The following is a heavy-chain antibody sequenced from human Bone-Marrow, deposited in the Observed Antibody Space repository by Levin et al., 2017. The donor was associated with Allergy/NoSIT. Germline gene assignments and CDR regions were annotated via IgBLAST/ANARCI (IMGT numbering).Heavy chain of an antibody. CDR3: AKATRHITGTTGFDY. D-gene: IGHD1-7*01. V-gene: IGHV3-30*18. Sequence: GGSLRLSCAASGFTFSSYGMHWVRQAPGKGLEWVAVISYDGSNKYYADSVKGRFTISRDNSKNTLYLQMNSLRAEDTAVYYCAKATRHITGTTGFDYWGQGTLVTVSS. CDR2: ISYDGSNK. CDR1: GFTFSSYG. J-gene: IGHJ4*02.